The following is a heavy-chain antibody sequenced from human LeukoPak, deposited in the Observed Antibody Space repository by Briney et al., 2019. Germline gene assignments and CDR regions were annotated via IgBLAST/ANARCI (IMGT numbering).Heavy chain of an antibody. D-gene: IGHD5/OR15-5a*01. J-gene: IGHJ4*02. CDR1: GFTFSSYA. CDR3: ATKVGLVSAPLYYFDV. CDR2: ISGPAGSW. Sequence: PGGSLRLSCAASGFTFSSYAMSWVRQAPGKGLEWVSAISGPAGSWDYADSVKGRFTISRDNSKNTLFLQMNSLRADDTAIYYCATKVGLVSAPLYYFDVWGQGTLVTVSS. V-gene: IGHV3-23*01.